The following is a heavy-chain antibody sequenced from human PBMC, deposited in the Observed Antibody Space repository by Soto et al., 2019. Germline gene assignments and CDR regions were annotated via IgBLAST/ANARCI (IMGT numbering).Heavy chain of an antibody. CDR1: GFTFSSYS. CDR2: ISSSSSYI. Sequence: GGSLRLSCAASGFTFSSYSMNWVRQAPGKGLEWVSSISSSSSYIYYADSVKGRFTISRDNAKNSLYLQMNSLRAEDTAVYYCARDSGSWLNWFDPWGQGTLVTVSS. CDR3: ARDSGSWLNWFDP. J-gene: IGHJ5*02. D-gene: IGHD6-13*01. V-gene: IGHV3-21*01.